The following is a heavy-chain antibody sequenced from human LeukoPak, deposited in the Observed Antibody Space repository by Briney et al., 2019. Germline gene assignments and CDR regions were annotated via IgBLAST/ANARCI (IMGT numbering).Heavy chain of an antibody. J-gene: IGHJ5*02. CDR2: ISLSGSGST. V-gene: IGHV4-59*08. D-gene: IGHD4-17*01. CDR3: ARSSSAYGDYVRFDP. Sequence: SETLSLTCTVSGDSISTYYWSWIRQPPGKGLEWIAYISLSGSGSTKYNPSLKSRVTILVDTSKNQFSLWLSSVSAADTAMYYCARSSSAYGDYVRFDPWGQGTLVTVSS. CDR1: GDSISTYY.